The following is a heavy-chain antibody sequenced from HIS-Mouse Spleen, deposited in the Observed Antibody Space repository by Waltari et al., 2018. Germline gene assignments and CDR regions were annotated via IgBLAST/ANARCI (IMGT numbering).Heavy chain of an antibody. D-gene: IGHD6-13*01. CDR2: INPNSCGT. J-gene: IGHJ3*02. CDR3: ARDRSSSWYAFDI. CDR1: GYTFTRYN. V-gene: IGHV1-2*02. Sequence: QVQLVQSGAEVKKPGASVKVSCKDSGYTFTRYNMHWVGPAPGQGLEWMGWINPNSCGTNYAQKFQGRVTMTRDTSISTAYMELSRLRSDDTAVYYCARDRSSSWYAFDIWGQGTMVTVSS.